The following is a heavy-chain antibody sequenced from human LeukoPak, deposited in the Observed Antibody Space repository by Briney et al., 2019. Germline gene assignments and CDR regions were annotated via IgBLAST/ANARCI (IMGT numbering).Heavy chain of an antibody. CDR1: GFTFSSYS. V-gene: IGHV3-21*01. Sequence: GGSLRLSCAASGFTFSSYSMNWVRQAPGKGLEWVSSISSGSSYIYYADSVKGRFTISRDNAKNSLYLQMNSLRAEDTAVYYCARDVVVVAANDAFDIWGQGTMVTVSS. J-gene: IGHJ3*02. D-gene: IGHD2-15*01. CDR3: ARDVVVVAANDAFDI. CDR2: ISSGSSYI.